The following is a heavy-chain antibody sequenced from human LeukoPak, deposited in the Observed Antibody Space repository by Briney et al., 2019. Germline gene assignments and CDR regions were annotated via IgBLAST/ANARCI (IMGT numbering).Heavy chain of an antibody. CDR3: ARSVANWGLWPTTGFDY. CDR1: GYTFTSYA. Sequence: ASVKVFCKASGYTFTSYAMHWVRQAPGQRLEWMGWINAGNGNTKYSQKFQGRVTITRDTSASTAYMELSSLRSEDTAVYYCARSVANWGLWPTTGFDYWGQGTLVTVSS. V-gene: IGHV1-3*01. D-gene: IGHD7-27*01. CDR2: INAGNGNT. J-gene: IGHJ4*02.